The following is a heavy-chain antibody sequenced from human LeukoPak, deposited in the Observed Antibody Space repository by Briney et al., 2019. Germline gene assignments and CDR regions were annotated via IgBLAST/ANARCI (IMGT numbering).Heavy chain of an antibody. CDR1: GFTFSSYW. V-gene: IGHV3-74*01. J-gene: IGHJ4*02. CDR3: ARVHYSSGWYLFDY. CDR2: INSDGSST. D-gene: IGHD6-19*01. Sequence: GGSLRPSCAASGFTFSSYWMHWVRQAPGKGLVWVSRINSDGSSTSYADSVKGRFTISRDNAKNTLYLQMNSLRAEDTAVYYCARVHYSSGWYLFDYWGQGTLVTVSS.